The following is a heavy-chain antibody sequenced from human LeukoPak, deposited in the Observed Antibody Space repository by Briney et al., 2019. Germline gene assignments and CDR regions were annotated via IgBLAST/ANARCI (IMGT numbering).Heavy chain of an antibody. V-gene: IGHV3-48*01. Sequence: GGSLRLSCATSGFTFRSYTMNWVRQAPGKGPEWVSYISSSDTTYQADSVKGRFTISRDNAKNSLYLQMNSLRAEDTAVYYCGRAVAGRFDYWGQGTLVTVSS. D-gene: IGHD6-19*01. CDR2: ISSSDTT. CDR1: GFTFRSYT. J-gene: IGHJ4*02. CDR3: GRAVAGRFDY.